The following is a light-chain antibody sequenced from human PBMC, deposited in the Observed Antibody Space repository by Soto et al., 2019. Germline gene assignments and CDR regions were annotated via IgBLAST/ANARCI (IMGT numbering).Light chain of an antibody. CDR2: EVT. V-gene: IGLV2-14*01. CDR3: SSKRDSSTLFV. J-gene: IGLJ1*01. Sequence: QSVLTQPASVSGYPGQSITISCTGTSSDVGAYNYVSWYQRHPGKVPKLLIYEVTNRPSGVSDRFSGSKSGNTASLTISGLQAEDEADYYCSSKRDSSTLFVFGTGTKVTVL. CDR1: SSDVGAYNY.